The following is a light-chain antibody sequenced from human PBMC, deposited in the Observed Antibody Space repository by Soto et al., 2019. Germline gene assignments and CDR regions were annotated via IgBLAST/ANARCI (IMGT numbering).Light chain of an antibody. V-gene: IGKV3-15*01. CDR1: ESLFGF. CDR3: QSYNDWPFA. CDR2: GVS. Sequence: EIVLTQSPATLSVSPGDRVTLSCRASESLFGFLAWYQQKPGQVPRLLIYGVSTRATGIPARFSGGGSATDFTLTISSLQSEDSAVYFCQSYNDWPFASGLGTRLEI. J-gene: IGKJ2*01.